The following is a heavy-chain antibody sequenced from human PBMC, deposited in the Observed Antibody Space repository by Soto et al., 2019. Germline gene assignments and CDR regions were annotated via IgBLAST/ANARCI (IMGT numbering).Heavy chain of an antibody. V-gene: IGHV1-3*01. CDR1: GYTFTSYA. D-gene: IGHD6-19*01. J-gene: IGHJ4*02. Sequence: QVQLVQSGAEVKKPGASVKVSCKASGYTFTSYAMHWVRQAPGQRREWMGWINAGNGNTKYSQKFQGRVTITRDTSASTAYMELSSLRSEDTAVYYCARDFHSGSGWYGEYYCDYWGQGTLVTVSS. CDR2: INAGNGNT. CDR3: ARDFHSGSGWYGEYYCDY.